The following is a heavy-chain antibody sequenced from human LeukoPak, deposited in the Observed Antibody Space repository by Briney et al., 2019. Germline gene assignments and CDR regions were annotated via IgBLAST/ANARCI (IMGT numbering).Heavy chain of an antibody. CDR3: AKAHSSSWYYFDY. J-gene: IGHJ4*02. CDR1: GFIFTNYF. Sequence: GGSLGLSCAASGFIFTNYFMSWVRQAPGKGLEWVASIKHDGSEKYYVDSVRVRFTISRDNTMNSLYLQMSSLRAEDTAVYYCAKAHSSSWYYFDYWGQGTLVTVSS. D-gene: IGHD6-13*01. CDR2: IKHDGSEK. V-gene: IGHV3-7*03.